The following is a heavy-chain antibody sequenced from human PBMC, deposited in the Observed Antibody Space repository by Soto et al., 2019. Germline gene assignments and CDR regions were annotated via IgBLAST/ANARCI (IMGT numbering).Heavy chain of an antibody. D-gene: IGHD5-18*01. J-gene: IGHJ4*02. CDR3: ARDFYGGYTYGPGDY. CDR2: IHGDGGKI. Sequence: GSLRLSCAASGFMFSAYWMSWVRQAPGKGLEWVANIHGDGGKIYYVDSVKGRFTISRDNAKRSLYLQMDSLRAEDTAVYYCARDFYGGYTYGPGDYWGQGALVTVSS. V-gene: IGHV3-7*01. CDR1: GFMFSAYW.